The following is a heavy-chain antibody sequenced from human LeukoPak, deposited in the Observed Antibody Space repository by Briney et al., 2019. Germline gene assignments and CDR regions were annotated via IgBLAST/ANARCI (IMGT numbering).Heavy chain of an antibody. CDR3: ARHRRTSYGYRYYFDY. CDR2: INHSGST. D-gene: IGHD5-18*01. J-gene: IGHJ4*02. V-gene: IGHV4-34*01. CDR1: GGSFSGYY. Sequence: TSETLSLTCAVYGGSFSGYYWSWIRQPPGKGLEWIGEINHSGSTYYNPSLKSRVTISVDTSKNQFSLKLSSVTAADTAVYYCARHRRTSYGYRYYFDYWGQGTLVTVSS.